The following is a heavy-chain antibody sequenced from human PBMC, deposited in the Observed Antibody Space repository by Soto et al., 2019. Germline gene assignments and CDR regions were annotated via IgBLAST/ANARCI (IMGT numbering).Heavy chain of an antibody. J-gene: IGHJ5*02. CDR1: GGSISSSSYY. CDR3: ARCIVGAQGWFDP. CDR2: IYYSGST. Sequence: SETLSLTCTVSGGSISSSSYYWGWIRQPPGKGLEWIGSIYYSGSTYYNPSLKSRVTISVDTSKNQFSLKLSSVTAADTAVYYCARCIVGAQGWFDPWGQGTLVTVSS. V-gene: IGHV4-39*01. D-gene: IGHD1-26*01.